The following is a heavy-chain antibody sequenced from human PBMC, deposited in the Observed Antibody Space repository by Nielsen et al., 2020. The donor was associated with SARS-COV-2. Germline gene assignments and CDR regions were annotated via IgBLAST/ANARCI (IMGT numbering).Heavy chain of an antibody. Sequence: GESLKISCAASGFTFSSYGMHWVRQAPGKGLEWVAVISYDGSNKCYADSVKGRFTISRDNSKNTLYLQMNSLRAEDTAVYYCAKDSRGNYYYGMDVWGQGTTVTVSS. CDR3: AKDSRGNYYYGMDV. CDR2: ISYDGSNK. V-gene: IGHV3-30*18. CDR1: GFTFSSYG. J-gene: IGHJ6*02.